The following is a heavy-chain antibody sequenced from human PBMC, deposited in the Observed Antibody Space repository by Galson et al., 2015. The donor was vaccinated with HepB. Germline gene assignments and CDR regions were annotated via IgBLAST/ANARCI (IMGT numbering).Heavy chain of an antibody. V-gene: IGHV1-45*02. J-gene: IGHJ3*02. CDR3: ASAGIAVAGTVVGAFDI. CDR1: GYTFTYRY. D-gene: IGHD6-19*01. Sequence: SVKVSCKASGYTFTYRYLHWVRQAPGQALEWMGWITPFNGNTNYAQKFQDRVTITRDRSMSTAYMELSSLRSEDTAMYYCASAGIAVAGTVVGAFDIWGQGTMVTVSS. CDR2: ITPFNGNT.